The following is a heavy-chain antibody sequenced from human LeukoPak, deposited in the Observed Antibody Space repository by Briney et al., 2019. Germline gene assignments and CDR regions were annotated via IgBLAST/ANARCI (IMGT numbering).Heavy chain of an antibody. CDR2: ISSSGSTI. D-gene: IGHD4-17*01. CDR3: ARGSVTTFYYFDY. V-gene: IGHV3-11*01. J-gene: IGHJ4*02. CDR1: GFTFSDYY. Sequence: PGGSLRLSCAASGFTFSDYYMSWIRQAPGKGLEWVSYISSSGSTIYYADSMKGRFTISRDNAKNSLYLQMNSLRAEDTAVYCCARGSVTTFYYFDYWGQGALVTVSS.